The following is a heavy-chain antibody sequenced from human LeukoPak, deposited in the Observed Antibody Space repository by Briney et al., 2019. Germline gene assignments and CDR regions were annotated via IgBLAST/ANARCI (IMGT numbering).Heavy chain of an antibody. CDR2: INEDGSQK. J-gene: IGHJ6*02. CDR3: ARDRCSSTSCYPYYYYYYGMDV. CDR1: GFTFYRYW. D-gene: IGHD2-2*01. Sequence: QPGGSLRLSCAGSGFTFYRYWMTWVRQAPGKGLEWVANINEDGSQKYYVDSVKGRFTISRDNAKNSLYLQMNSLRAEDTAVYYCARDRCSSTSCYPYYYYYYGMDVWGQGTTVTVSS. V-gene: IGHV3-7*01.